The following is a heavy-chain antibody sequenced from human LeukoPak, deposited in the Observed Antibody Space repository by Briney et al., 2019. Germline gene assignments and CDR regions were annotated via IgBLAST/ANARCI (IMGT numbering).Heavy chain of an antibody. CDR1: GGTFTSYA. CDR2: INPAFGST. Sequence: SVKVSCKASGGTFTSYAISWVRQAPGQGLEWMGGINPAFGSTNSAQKFQGRVTITADKSTSTAYMELSSLRSADTAVYYSARWARGVVVSNFELWGRGTLGTVSS. CDR3: ARWARGVVVSNFEL. V-gene: IGHV1-69*06. J-gene: IGHJ2*01. D-gene: IGHD2-21*01.